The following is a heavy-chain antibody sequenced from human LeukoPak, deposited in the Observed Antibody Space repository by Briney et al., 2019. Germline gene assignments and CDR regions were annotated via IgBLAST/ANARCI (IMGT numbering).Heavy chain of an antibody. V-gene: IGHV4-59*11. D-gene: IGHD2-2*02. CDR3: ARPNTRYCSSTSCYKIWFDP. CDR1: GGSISSHY. J-gene: IGHJ5*02. CDR2: IYYSGST. Sequence: SETLSLTCTISGGSISSHYWSWIRQPPGKGLEWIGYIYYSGSTNYNPSLKSRVTISVDTSKNQFSLKLSSVTAADTAVYYCARPNTRYCSSTSCYKIWFDPWGQGTLVTVSS.